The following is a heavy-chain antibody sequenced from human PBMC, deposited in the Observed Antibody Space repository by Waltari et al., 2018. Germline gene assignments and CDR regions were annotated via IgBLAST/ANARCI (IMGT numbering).Heavy chain of an antibody. Sequence: QVQLQESGPGLVKPSQTLSLTCPVSGCSTHSGNYYWTWIRQPPGKGLEWIGHIYYSGITYYNPSLKSRVTISLDTSKNQFSLKLTSVTAADTAVYYCARHNIGPVSAHFDYWGQGILVTVSS. CDR3: ARHNIGPVSAHFDY. V-gene: IGHV4-31*03. J-gene: IGHJ4*02. CDR2: IYYSGIT. D-gene: IGHD5-12*01. CDR1: GCSTHSGNYY.